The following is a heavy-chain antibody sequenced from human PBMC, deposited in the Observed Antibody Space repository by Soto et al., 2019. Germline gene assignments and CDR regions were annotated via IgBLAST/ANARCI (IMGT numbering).Heavy chain of an antibody. CDR3: ARFLLYSYGYYYGMDV. J-gene: IGHJ6*02. CDR1: GGSFSSYY. CDR2: INHSGST. Sequence: SETLSLTCAVYGGSFSSYYWSWIRQPPGKGLEWIGEINHSGSTNYNPSLKSRVTISVDTSKNQFSLKLSSVTAADTAVYYCARFLLYSYGYYYGMDVWGQGTTVTVSS. D-gene: IGHD5-18*01. V-gene: IGHV4-34*01.